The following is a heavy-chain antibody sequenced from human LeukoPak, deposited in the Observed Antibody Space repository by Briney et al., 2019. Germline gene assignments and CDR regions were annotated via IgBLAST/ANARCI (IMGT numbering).Heavy chain of an antibody. V-gene: IGHV4-59*01. CDR2: IYYSGST. CDR3: ARVKRTTYYYYYGMDV. CDR1: GGSISSYY. Sequence: LETLSLTCTVSGGSISSYYCRWIRQPPGKGLEWIGYIYYSGSTNYNPSLKSRVTISVDTSKNQFSLKLSSVTAADTAVYYCARVKRTTYYYYYGMDVWGQGTTVTVSS. D-gene: IGHD1-1*01. J-gene: IGHJ6*02.